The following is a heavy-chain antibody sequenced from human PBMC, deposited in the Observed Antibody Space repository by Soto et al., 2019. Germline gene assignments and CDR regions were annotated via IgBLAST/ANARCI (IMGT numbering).Heavy chain of an antibody. CDR3: AKVPYYYDSSGYFWGSFDI. J-gene: IGHJ3*02. D-gene: IGHD3-22*01. V-gene: IGHV3-9*01. CDR2: ISWNSGSI. CDR1: GFTFDDYA. Sequence: EVQLVESGGGLVQPGRSLRLSCAASGFTFDDYAMHWVRQAPGKGLEWVSGISWNSGSIDYADSVQGRFTISRDNAKNSLYLQMNSLRAEDTALYYCAKVPYYYDSSGYFWGSFDIWGQGTMVTVSS.